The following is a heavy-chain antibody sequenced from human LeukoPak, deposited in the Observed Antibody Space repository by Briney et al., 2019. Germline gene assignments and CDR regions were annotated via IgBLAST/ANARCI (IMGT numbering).Heavy chain of an antibody. D-gene: IGHD2-15*01. J-gene: IGHJ3*02. V-gene: IGHV4-30-4*01. CDR3: ARDCSGGSCYGAFDI. CDR1: GASIRSGDYY. CDR2: IYDSGST. Sequence: PSETLSLTCTVSGASIRSGDYYWSWIHQPPGKGLEWIGYIYDSGSTCYNPSLKSRITISVDTSENRFSLKLSSVTATDTAVYYCARDCSGGSCYGAFDIWGQGTMVTVSS.